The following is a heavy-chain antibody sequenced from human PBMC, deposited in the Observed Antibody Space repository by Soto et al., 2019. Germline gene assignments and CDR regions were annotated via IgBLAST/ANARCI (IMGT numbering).Heavy chain of an antibody. V-gene: IGHV3-23*01. Sequence: PGGSLRLSCAASGFTFSSYAMSWVRQAPGKGLEWVSAISGSGGSTYYADSVKGRFTISRDNSKNTLYLQMNSLRAEDTAVYYCAKEPMFRRAARSAYYYGMDVWGRGTTVTVSS. J-gene: IGHJ6*02. D-gene: IGHD6-6*01. CDR3: AKEPMFRRAARSAYYYGMDV. CDR1: GFTFSSYA. CDR2: ISGSGGST.